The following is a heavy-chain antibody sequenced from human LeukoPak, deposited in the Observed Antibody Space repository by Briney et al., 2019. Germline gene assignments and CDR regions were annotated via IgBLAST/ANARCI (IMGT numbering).Heavy chain of an antibody. V-gene: IGHV1-46*01. CDR1: GYTFTSNY. CDR3: ARVGLQLRYFDWSPTNWFDP. J-gene: IGHJ5*02. CDR2: IYPRDGST. D-gene: IGHD3-9*01. Sequence: ASVKVSCKASGYTFTSNYIHWVRQAPGQGLEWMGMIYPRDGSTSYAQKFQGRVTITADESTSTAYMELSSLRSEDTAVYYCARVGLQLRYFDWSPTNWFDPWGQGTLVTVSS.